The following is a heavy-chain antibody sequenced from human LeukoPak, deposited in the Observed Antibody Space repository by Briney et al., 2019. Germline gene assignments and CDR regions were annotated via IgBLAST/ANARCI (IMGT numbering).Heavy chain of an antibody. CDR1: GFNFDNHD. CDR2: ISKTAKTT. CDR3: VTLLSLNYVGYFDL. Sequence: AGGSLRLSCAASGFNFDNHDFYWVRQAPGKGLEWVSYISKTAKTTYFGDSVKGRFTLSRDNAKKSVFLQLNGLRVEDTAVYHCVTLLSLNYVGYFDLWGLGTLVTVSS. V-gene: IGHV3-48*03. J-gene: IGHJ5*02. D-gene: IGHD4-11*01.